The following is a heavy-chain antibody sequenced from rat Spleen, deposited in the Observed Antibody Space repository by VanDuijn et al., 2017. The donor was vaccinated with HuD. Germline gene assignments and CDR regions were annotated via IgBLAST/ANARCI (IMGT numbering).Heavy chain of an antibody. Sequence: EVQLVESGGGLVQPGNSLKLSCAASGFTFSDYAMAWVRQTPKKGLEWVATISHVGNTTNYRDSVKGRFTISRDNAKNTLYLQMDSLRSEDTATYHCARGFTVAVFWGQGVMVTVSS. D-gene: IGHD1-2*01. V-gene: IGHV5-17*01. CDR1: GFTFSDYA. CDR2: ISHVGNTT. CDR3: ARGFTVAVF. J-gene: IGHJ2*01.